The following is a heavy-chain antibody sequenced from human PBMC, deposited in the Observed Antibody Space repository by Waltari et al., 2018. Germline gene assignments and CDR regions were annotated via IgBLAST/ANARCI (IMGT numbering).Heavy chain of an antibody. CDR3: ASGTGDRDYYFDY. D-gene: IGHD7-27*01. CDR1: GCSISSHY. Sequence: QVQLQESGPGLVKPSETMSLTCTDAGCSISSHYWSWIRQRPGKGLEWIGYSYSSGSTNYNPSRKSRVTISVDTAKTQFSLKLSSVTAADTAVYYCASGTGDRDYYFDYWGQATLVTVSS. J-gene: IGHJ4*02. CDR2: SYSSGST. V-gene: IGHV4-59*11.